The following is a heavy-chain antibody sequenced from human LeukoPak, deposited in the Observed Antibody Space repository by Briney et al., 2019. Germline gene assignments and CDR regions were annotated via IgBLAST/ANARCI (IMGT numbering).Heavy chain of an antibody. CDR1: GSNFG. V-gene: IGHV3-30*03. Sequence: GGSLRLSCAASGSNFGMHWVRQAPGKGLEWVAVISYDGSNKYYADSVKGRFTISRDNSKNTLYLHMNSLRAEDTAVYYCSRGGGSPYYYYGMDVWGQGTTVTVSS. CDR3: SRGGGSPYYYYGMDV. CDR2: ISYDGSNK. D-gene: IGHD1-26*01. J-gene: IGHJ6*02.